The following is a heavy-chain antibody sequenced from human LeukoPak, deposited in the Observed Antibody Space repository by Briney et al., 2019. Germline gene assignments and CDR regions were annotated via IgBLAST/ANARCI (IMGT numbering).Heavy chain of an antibody. CDR3: AKRSLSGTYYFDY. CDR2: ISNSGGST. V-gene: IGHV3-23*01. J-gene: IGHJ4*02. CDR1: GFTFSTYA. Sequence: GGSLRLSCAASGFTFSTYAMSGVRQAPGKGLEWVSSISNSGGSTFSAASVKGRFTISRDNYKNTLYLQMNSLRAEDTALYYCAKRSLSGTYYFDYWGQGTLVTVSS. D-gene: IGHD1-26*01.